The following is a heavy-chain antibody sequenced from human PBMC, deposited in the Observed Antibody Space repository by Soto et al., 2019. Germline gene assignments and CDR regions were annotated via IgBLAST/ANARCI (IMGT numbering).Heavy chain of an antibody. Sequence: QVQLQESGPGLVKPSETLSLTCTVSGGSISSYYWSWIRQPPGKGLEWIGYIYYSGSTNYNPYLTSRVTIPVDPSKNQFSLKLSSVTAADTAVYYCARVENWQWLAYSDYWGQGTLVTVSS. J-gene: IGHJ4*02. CDR3: ARVENWQWLAYSDY. D-gene: IGHD6-19*01. CDR2: IYYSGST. CDR1: GGSISSYY. V-gene: IGHV4-59*01.